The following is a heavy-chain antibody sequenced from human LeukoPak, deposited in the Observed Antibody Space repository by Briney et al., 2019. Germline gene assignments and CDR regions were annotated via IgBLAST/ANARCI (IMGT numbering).Heavy chain of an antibody. CDR2: IYHSGST. CDR1: GYFISSGYY. CDR3: ASSGDILTGTYRGIDY. J-gene: IGHJ4*02. V-gene: IGHV4-38-2*01. D-gene: IGHD3-9*01. Sequence: SETLSVTCAVSGYFISSGYYWGWIRQPPGKGLEWIGSIYHSGSTHYNPSLKSRVTISVDTSKNQFSLKLNSVTAADTAVYYCASSGDILTGTYRGIDYWGQGTLVTVSS.